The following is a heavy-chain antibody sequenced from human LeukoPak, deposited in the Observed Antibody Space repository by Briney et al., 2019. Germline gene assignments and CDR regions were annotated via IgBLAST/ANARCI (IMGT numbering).Heavy chain of an antibody. CDR3: ARLRYYDSSGYYPRGMGYYYYMDV. CDR2: INHSGST. J-gene: IGHJ6*03. V-gene: IGHV4-34*01. Sequence: PSETLSLTCAVYGVSFSGYYWSWIRQPPGKGLEWIGEINHSGSTNYNPSLKSRVTVSVASSKNQFSLKLTSVTAADTAVYYCARLRYYDSSGYYPRGMGYYYYMDVWGKGTTVTVPS. D-gene: IGHD3-22*01. CDR1: GVSFSGYY.